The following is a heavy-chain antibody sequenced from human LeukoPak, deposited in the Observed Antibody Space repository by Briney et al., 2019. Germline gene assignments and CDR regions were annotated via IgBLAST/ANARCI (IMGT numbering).Heavy chain of an antibody. Sequence: PGGSLKLSCTASGFTFRDSDMHWVRQASGKGLEWVGRISPKTKNYATIYSASVNGRFTISRDNAKNTVSLQMNSLRAEDTGVYYCARAPSEIGGYYPEYFRHWGQGTLVTVSS. CDR3: ARAPSEIGGYYPEYFRH. D-gene: IGHD3-22*01. V-gene: IGHV3-73*01. CDR2: ISPKTKNYAT. J-gene: IGHJ1*01. CDR1: GFTFRDSD.